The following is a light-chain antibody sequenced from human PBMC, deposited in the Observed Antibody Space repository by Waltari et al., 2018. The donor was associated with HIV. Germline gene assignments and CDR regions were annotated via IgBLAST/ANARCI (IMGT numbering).Light chain of an antibody. CDR1: DDIGNS. V-gene: IGKV1-33*01. J-gene: IGKJ3*01. Sequence: DIQMTQSPSSLSESIGESVTITCQANDDIGNSLHLYQQKPGKEPKLLIYDASNLTTGVPSRFSGSGSGTTFTLSISSLQPDDFATYYCQHYDSLLIFTFGPGTTVGL. CDR2: DAS. CDR3: QHYDSLLIFT.